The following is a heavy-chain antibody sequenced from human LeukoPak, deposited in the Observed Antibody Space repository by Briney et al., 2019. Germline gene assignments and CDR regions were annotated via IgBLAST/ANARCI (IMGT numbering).Heavy chain of an antibody. V-gene: IGHV3-21*01. D-gene: IGHD6-19*01. CDR2: ISSSSSYI. CDR3: ASDSSGQNIEFDY. J-gene: IGHJ4*02. Sequence: GGSLRLSCAASGFTFSSYSMNWVRQAPGKGLEWVSSISSSSSYIYYADSVKGRFTISRDNAKNSLYLQMNSLRAEDTAVYYCASDSSGQNIEFDYWGQGTLVTVSS. CDR1: GFTFSSYS.